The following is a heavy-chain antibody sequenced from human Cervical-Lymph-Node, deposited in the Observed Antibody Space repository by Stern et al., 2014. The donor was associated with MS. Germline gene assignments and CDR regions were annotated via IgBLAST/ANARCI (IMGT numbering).Heavy chain of an antibody. Sequence: VQLVESGSEFKKPGASVKVSCKASGYTFTNYAMNWVRQAPGQGLECMGWLNTETGDPTYAEGLTGRFGFSLDTSVSTAYLQISSLKVEDSGMYYCARYSRGWSGESDYWGQGTLVTVSS. V-gene: IGHV7-4-1*02. CDR3: ARYSRGWSGESDY. CDR2: LNTETGDP. J-gene: IGHJ4*02. D-gene: IGHD6-19*01. CDR1: GYTFTNYA.